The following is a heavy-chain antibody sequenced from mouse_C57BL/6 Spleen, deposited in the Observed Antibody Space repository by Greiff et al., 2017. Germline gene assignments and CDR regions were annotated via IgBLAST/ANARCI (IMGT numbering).Heavy chain of an antibody. V-gene: IGHV5-9-1*02. CDR1: GFTFSSYA. D-gene: IGHD4-1*01. CDR3: TRNWDGFYAMDY. Sequence: EVKVVESGEGLVKPGGSLKLSCAASGFTFSSYAMSWVRQTPEKRLEWVAYISSGGDYIYYADTVKGRFTISRDNARNTLYLQMSSLKSEDTAMYYCTRNWDGFYAMDYWGQGTSVTVSS. CDR2: ISSGGDYI. J-gene: IGHJ4*01.